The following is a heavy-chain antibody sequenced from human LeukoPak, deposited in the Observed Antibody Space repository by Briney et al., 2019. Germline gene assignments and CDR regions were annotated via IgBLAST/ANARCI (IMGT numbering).Heavy chain of an antibody. CDR3: ARSPIVVVVAATLDY. J-gene: IGHJ4*02. V-gene: IGHV1-2*02. Sequence: GASVKVSCKASGYTFTGYYMHWVRQAPGQGLEWMGWINPNSGGTNYAQKFQGRVTMTRDTSASTAYMELSSLRSEDMAVYYCARSPIVVVVAATLDYWGQGTLVTVSS. CDR2: INPNSGGT. CDR1: GYTFTGYY. D-gene: IGHD2-15*01.